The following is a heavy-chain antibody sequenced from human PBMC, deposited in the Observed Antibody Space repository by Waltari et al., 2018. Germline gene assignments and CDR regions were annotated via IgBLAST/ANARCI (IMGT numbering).Heavy chain of an antibody. CDR2: INHSGST. D-gene: IGHD6-6*01. J-gene: IGHJ6*03. V-gene: IGHV4-34*01. CDR1: GGSFSGYY. Sequence: QVQLQQLGAGLLKPSETLSLTCAVYGGSFSGYYWSWIRQPPGKGLEWIGEINHSGSTNCNPSLKSRVTMSVDTSKNHFSLKLSSVTAADTAVDYCARSLIAARTPRPSCYMDVWGKGTTVTISS. CDR3: ARSLIAARTPRPSCYMDV.